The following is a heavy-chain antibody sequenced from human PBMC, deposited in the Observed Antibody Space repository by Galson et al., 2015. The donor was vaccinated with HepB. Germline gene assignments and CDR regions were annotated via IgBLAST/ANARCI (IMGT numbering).Heavy chain of an antibody. J-gene: IGHJ4*02. CDR2: IDPSDSYT. V-gene: IGHV5-10-1*01. D-gene: IGHD1-26*01. CDR3: ARHLVGYSGSYYRGPFDY. Sequence: SGAEVKKPGESLKISCKGSGYSFTSYWISWVRQMPGKGLEWMGRIDPSDSYTNYSPSFQGHVTISADKSISTAYLQWSSLKASDTAMYYCARHLVGYSGSYYRGPFDYWGQGTLVTVSS. CDR1: GYSFTSYW.